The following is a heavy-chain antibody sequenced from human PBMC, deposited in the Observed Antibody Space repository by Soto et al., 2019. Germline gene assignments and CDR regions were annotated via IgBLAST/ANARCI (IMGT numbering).Heavy chain of an antibody. Sequence: SQPLPHPKTVLWGSIINVGYYRTRIRKLPGQGLEWIGYSYYGSSSYYNPSLSSRVSISIDASKNQFSLRLSSVTAADTAIYYCARDVADITASGWFDPWGPGTLVTVSS. CDR2: SYYGSSS. J-gene: IGHJ5*02. CDR1: WGSIINVGYY. D-gene: IGHD2-15*01. V-gene: IGHV4-31*02. CDR3: ARDVADITASGWFDP.